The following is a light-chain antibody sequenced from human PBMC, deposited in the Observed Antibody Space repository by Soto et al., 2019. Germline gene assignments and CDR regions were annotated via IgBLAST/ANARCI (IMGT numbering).Light chain of an antibody. J-gene: IGKJ1*01. CDR1: QNINTW. V-gene: IGKV1-5*01. Sequence: DIQMTQSPSSLSASVGDRVSFTCRASQNINTWLAWYQQKQGEAPKLLIYDAFTLKTGVPSRFSGSGSGTELTITISSLQPDDFETYDCQQYNSYSWTFGQGTKVDIK. CDR3: QQYNSYSWT. CDR2: DAF.